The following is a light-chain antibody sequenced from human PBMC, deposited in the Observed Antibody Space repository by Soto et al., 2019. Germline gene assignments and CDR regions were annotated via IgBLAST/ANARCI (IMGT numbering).Light chain of an antibody. CDR2: WAS. CDR3: QQYYSTPRA. Sequence: DIVMTQSPDSLAVSLGERATINCKSSQSVLYSFNNKIYLAWYQQKPGQPPKLLIYWASTRESGVPDRFSGSGSGTDFTLTISSLQAEDVAVYYCQQYYSTPRAFGQGTKVEIK. V-gene: IGKV4-1*01. J-gene: IGKJ1*01. CDR1: QSVLYSFNNKIY.